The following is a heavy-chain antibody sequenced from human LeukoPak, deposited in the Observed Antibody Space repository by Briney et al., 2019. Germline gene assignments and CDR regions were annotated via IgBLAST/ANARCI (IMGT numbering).Heavy chain of an antibody. V-gene: IGHV4-4*07. CDR2: IYTSGST. CDR3: ARDGYDFWSGYYSVSWFDP. Sequence: SETLSLTCAVSGGSISSYYWSWIRQPAGKGLEWIGRIYTSGSTNYNPSLKSRVTMSVDTSKNQFSLKLSSVTAADTAVYYCARDGYDFWSGYYSVSWFDPWGQGTLVTVSS. CDR1: GGSISSYY. D-gene: IGHD3-3*01. J-gene: IGHJ5*02.